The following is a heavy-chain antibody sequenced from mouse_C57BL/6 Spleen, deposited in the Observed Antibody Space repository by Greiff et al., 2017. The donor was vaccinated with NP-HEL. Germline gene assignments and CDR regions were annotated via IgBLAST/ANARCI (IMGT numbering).Heavy chain of an antibody. J-gene: IGHJ2*01. D-gene: IGHD1-1*01. V-gene: IGHV1-72*01. Sequence: QVQLQQSGAELVKPGASVKLSCKASGYTFTSYWMHWVKQRPGRGLKWIGRIDPNSGGTKYNEKFKSKATLTVDKPSSTGYMQLSSLTSEDSAVYDCARIYYYGSSYFGYWGQGTTLTVSS. CDR2: IDPNSGGT. CDR1: GYTFTSYW. CDR3: ARIYYYGSSYFGY.